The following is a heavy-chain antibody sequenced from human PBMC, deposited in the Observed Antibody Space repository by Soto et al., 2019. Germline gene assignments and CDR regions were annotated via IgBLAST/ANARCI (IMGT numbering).Heavy chain of an antibody. CDR3: ARAKGTCSSTSCYPYYYYGMDV. CDR2: ISAYNGNT. V-gene: IGHV1-18*04. D-gene: IGHD2-2*01. CDR1: GYTFTSYG. Sequence: GPSVKVSCKASGYTFTSYGISWVRQAPGQGLEWMGWISAYNGNTNYAQKLQGRVTMTTDTSTSTAYMELRSLRSDDTAVYYCARAKGTCSSTSCYPYYYYGMDVWGQGTTFTVSS. J-gene: IGHJ6*02.